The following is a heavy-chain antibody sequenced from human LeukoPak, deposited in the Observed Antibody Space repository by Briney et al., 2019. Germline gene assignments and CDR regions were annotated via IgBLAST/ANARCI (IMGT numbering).Heavy chain of an antibody. J-gene: IGHJ5*02. Sequence: SVKVSCKASGGIFSTHAITWVRQAPGQGLEWMGGIIPFFGTSHYAQMFQGRVTITADKATSTAYMELSSLRSEDTAVYYCARDWGGYCGGGSCYSARWFDPWGQGTLVTVSS. CDR2: IIPFFGTS. D-gene: IGHD2-15*01. CDR3: ARDWGGYCGGGSCYSARWFDP. CDR1: GGIFSTHA. V-gene: IGHV1-69*06.